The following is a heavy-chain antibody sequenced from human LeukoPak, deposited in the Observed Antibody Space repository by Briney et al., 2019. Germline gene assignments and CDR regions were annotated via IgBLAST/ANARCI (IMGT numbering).Heavy chain of an antibody. Sequence: GGSLRLSCAASGFTFRHYGMTWVRQAPGKGLEWVSGISGSGDSTYYAESVKGRFTISRDNSKNTLYLQMNSLRGEDTAVYSCARGQRRHIDMAPSFDYWGQGTLVTVSS. J-gene: IGHJ4*02. D-gene: IGHD5-24*01. CDR3: ARGQRRHIDMAPSFDY. CDR1: GFTFRHYG. CDR2: ISGSGDST. V-gene: IGHV3-23*01.